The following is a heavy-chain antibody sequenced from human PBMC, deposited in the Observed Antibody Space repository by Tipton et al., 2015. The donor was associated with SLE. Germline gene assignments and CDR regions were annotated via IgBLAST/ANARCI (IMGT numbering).Heavy chain of an antibody. CDR3: ARAGRGETYYLDV. CDR2: IDGAGRDT. Sequence: GSLRLSCAASGFTFGNYAMTWVRQAPGKGPEWVSSIDGAGRDTFYADSVKGRFAISRGTSTLYLQLSSLRADDTAVYYCARAGRGETYYLDVWGKGTTVTVSS. CDR1: GFTFGNYA. D-gene: IGHD3-10*01. V-gene: IGHV3-23*05. J-gene: IGHJ6*03.